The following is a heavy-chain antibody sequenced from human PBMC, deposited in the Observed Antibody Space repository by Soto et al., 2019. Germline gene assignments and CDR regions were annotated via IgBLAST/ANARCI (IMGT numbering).Heavy chain of an antibody. Sequence: QVQLVQSGAEVKKPGASVKISCQASGFTFSDTLINWVRQGPGQRLEWMGWINPANGNTRYSESCQGRVSISSLSSASTVYVELRDLTSEDTAVYYCARDILHVGPRANDAFDVWGQWTLITVSS. V-gene: IGHV1-3*01. CDR2: INPANGNT. D-gene: IGHD2-21*02. J-gene: IGHJ3*01. CDR3: ARDILHVGPRANDAFDV. CDR1: GFTFSDTL.